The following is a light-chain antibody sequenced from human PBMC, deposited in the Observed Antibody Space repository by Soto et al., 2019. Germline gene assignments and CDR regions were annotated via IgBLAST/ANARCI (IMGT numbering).Light chain of an antibody. CDR3: SLYTSENTYV. Sequence: QSALTQPASVSGSPGQSITISCTGTSSDVGGYNYVSWYQHHPGKAPKLVIYNVSNRPSEISYRFSGSKSGNTASLTISGLQAADEADYYCSLYTSENTYVFGTGTKLTVL. CDR2: NVS. J-gene: IGLJ1*01. CDR1: SSDVGGYNY. V-gene: IGLV2-14*01.